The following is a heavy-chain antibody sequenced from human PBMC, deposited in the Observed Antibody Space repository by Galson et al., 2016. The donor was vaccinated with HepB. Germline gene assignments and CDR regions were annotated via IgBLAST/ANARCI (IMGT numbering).Heavy chain of an antibody. CDR2: ISSSGSTI. CDR3: ARSVVATIYYYDSSGYAGLVY. V-gene: IGHV3-11*01. CDR1: GFTFNDYY. Sequence: SLRLSCAASGFTFNDYYMSWIRQAPGKGLEWVSYISSSGSTIYYADSVKGRFTISRDNAKNSLYLQMNSLRAEDTAVYYCARSVVATIYYYDSSGYAGLVYWGQGTLVTVSS. D-gene: IGHD3-22*01. J-gene: IGHJ4*02.